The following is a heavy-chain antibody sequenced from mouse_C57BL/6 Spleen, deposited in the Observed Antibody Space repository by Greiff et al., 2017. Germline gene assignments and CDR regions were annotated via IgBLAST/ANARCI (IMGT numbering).Heavy chain of an antibody. CDR1: GFTFSDYG. V-gene: IGHV5-17*01. D-gene: IGHD2-5*01. Sequence: DVMLVESGGGLVKPGGSLKLSCAASGFTFSDYGMHWVRQAPEKGLEWVAYISSGSSTIYYADTVKGRFTISRDNAKNTLFLQMTSLRSEDTAMYYCARNSNYPFDYWGQGTTLTVSS. J-gene: IGHJ2*01. CDR3: ARNSNYPFDY. CDR2: ISSGSSTI.